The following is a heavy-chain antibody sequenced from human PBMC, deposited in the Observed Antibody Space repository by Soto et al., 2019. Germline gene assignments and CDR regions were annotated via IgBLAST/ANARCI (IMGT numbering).Heavy chain of an antibody. D-gene: IGHD3-22*01. Sequence: SVKVSCKASGGTFSSYAISWVRQAPGQGLEWMGGLIPIFGTTNYAQKFQGRVTITADESTTTAYMELSSLRSEDTAVYYCARGGYFDSSNYLAYWGLGTLVTVSS. J-gene: IGHJ4*02. CDR2: LIPIFGTT. CDR1: GGTFSSYA. CDR3: ARGGYFDSSNYLAY. V-gene: IGHV1-69*13.